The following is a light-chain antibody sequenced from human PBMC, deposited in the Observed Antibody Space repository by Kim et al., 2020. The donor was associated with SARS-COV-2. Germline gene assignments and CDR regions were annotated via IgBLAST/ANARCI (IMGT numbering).Light chain of an antibody. Sequence: QSALTQPASVSGSPGQSITISCTGTNSDIGGNNYVSWYQQHPGKAPKLMIYDVTKRPSGVSSRFSGSTSGNTASLTISGLQTEDEAHYYCSAYRTNTALLFGGWTQLTVL. CDR3: SAYRTNTALL. CDR2: DVT. V-gene: IGLV2-14*03. J-gene: IGLJ2*01. CDR1: NSDIGGNNY.